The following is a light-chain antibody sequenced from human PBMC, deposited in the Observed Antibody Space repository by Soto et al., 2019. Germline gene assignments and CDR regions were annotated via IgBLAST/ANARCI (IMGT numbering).Light chain of an antibody. CDR1: QSVIICY. CDR3: EQECSPPQV. CDR2: AAF. V-gene: IGKV3-20*01. J-gene: IGKJ1*01. Sequence: VCVQSPVSRSLSPGEPATLSRSVSQSVIICYLAWYQHKPGLAPRLPSYAAFSRATGIPDRFRGIGFGAGFSLTISSLGPEDPAVYYCEQECSPPQVLGPGTKVDIK.